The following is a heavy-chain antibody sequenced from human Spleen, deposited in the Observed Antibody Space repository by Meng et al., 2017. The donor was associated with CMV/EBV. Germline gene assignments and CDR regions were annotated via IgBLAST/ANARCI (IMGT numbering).Heavy chain of an antibody. CDR2: IYPGDSDV. V-gene: IGHV5-51*01. Sequence: GESLKISFKGSGYKFSNYWIGWVRQMPGKGLEWMGIIYPGDSDVKYSPSFKGQVTISADMSINTAYLQWSSLKASDTAVYYCARLAPEYYYWYYGMDVWGQGTTVTVSS. CDR3: ARLAPEYYYWYYGMDV. CDR1: GYKFSNYW. J-gene: IGHJ6*02.